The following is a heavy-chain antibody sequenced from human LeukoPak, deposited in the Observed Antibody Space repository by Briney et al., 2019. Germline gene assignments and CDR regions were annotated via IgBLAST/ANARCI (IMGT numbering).Heavy chain of an antibody. Sequence: GESLKISCKGSGYSFTIYWIGWVRQMPGKGLEWMEIIYPGDSDTTYSPSFQGQVTISADKSISTAYLQWSSLKASDTAMYYCARSRSSSWPVDYWGQGTLVTVSS. V-gene: IGHV5-51*01. CDR2: IYPGDSDT. CDR3: ARSRSSSWPVDY. CDR1: GYSFTIYW. D-gene: IGHD6-13*01. J-gene: IGHJ4*02.